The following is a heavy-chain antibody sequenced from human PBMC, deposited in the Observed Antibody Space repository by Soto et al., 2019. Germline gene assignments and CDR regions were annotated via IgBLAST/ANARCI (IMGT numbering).Heavy chain of an antibody. D-gene: IGHD3-10*01. V-gene: IGHV1-2*02. CDR1: GYTFTGHY. J-gene: IGHJ3*02. CDR2: INPNSVGT. CDR3: AREPMVRAAHGFDI. Sequence: QVQLVQSGAEVKKPGASVKVSCKASGYTFTGHYMHWVRQAPGQGLEWMGWINPNSVGTNYAQKVQGRVTMTRDTSISRAYTELSRLRSEDTGVYYCAREPMVRAAHGFDIWGQGTMVTVSS.